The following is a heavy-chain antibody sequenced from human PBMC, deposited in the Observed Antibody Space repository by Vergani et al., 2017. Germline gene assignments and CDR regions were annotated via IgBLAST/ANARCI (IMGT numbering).Heavy chain of an antibody. J-gene: IGHJ3*02. CDR3: ARLGYSSSTSCPGDAFDI. CDR1: GGSISSYY. Sequence: QVQLQESGPGLVKPSETLSLTCTVSGGSISSYYWSWIRQPPGKGLEWIGYIYYSGSNNYNPSLKSRVTISVDTSKNQFSLKLSSVTAADTAGYYCARLGYSSSTSCPGDAFDIWGQGTMVTVSS. V-gene: IGHV4-59*01. D-gene: IGHD2-2*01. CDR2: IYYSGSN.